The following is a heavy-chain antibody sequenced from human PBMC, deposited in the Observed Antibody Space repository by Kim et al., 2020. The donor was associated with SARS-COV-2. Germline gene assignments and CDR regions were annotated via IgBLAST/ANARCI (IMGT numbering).Heavy chain of an antibody. CDR1: GGSISSYY. CDR2: IYYSGST. Sequence: SETLSLTCTVSGGSISSYYWSWIRQPPGKGLEWIGYIYYSGSTNYNPSLKSRVTISVDTSKNQFSLKLSSVTAADTAVYYCARRGYSNYDYMDVWGKGTTVTVSS. CDR3: ARRGYSNYDYMDV. D-gene: IGHD4-4*01. V-gene: IGHV4-59*08. J-gene: IGHJ6*03.